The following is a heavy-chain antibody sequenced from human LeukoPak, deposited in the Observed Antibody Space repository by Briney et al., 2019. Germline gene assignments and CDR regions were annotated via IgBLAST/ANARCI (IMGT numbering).Heavy chain of an antibody. V-gene: IGHV3-53*01. CDR3: ARDSIAAAGRTGRVY. CDR1: GFTVSSNY. CDR2: IYSGGST. Sequence: GGSLRLSCAASGFTVSSNYMSWVRQAPGKGLEWVSVIYSGGSTYYADSVKGRFTISRDNSKNTLYLQMNSLRAEDTAVYYCARDSIAAAGRTGRVYWGQXTLVXVSS. J-gene: IGHJ4*02. D-gene: IGHD6-13*01.